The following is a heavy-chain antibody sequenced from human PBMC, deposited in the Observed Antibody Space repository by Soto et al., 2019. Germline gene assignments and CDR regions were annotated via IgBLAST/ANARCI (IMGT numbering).Heavy chain of an antibody. J-gene: IGHJ4*02. CDR1: GGSISSSSYY. D-gene: IGHD2-21*02. CDR2: IYYSGST. CDR3: ARHSVVTAQIWNHFDY. Sequence: SETLSLTCTVSGGSISSSSYYWGWIRQPPGKGLEWIGSIYYSGSTYYNPSLKSRVTISVDTSKNQFSLKLSSVTAADTAVYYCARHSVVTAQIWNHFDYWGQGTLVTVSS. V-gene: IGHV4-39*01.